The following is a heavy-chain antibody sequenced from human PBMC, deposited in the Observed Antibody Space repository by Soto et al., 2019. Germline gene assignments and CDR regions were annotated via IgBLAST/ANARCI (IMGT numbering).Heavy chain of an antibody. V-gene: IGHV1-2*04. Sequence: QVQLVQSGAEVKKLGASVKVSCKASGYTFTAYYIHWVRQAPGQGLEWVGWINPNSGDTNYAKRFQGWVTMTGDTSVSTAYMDLTRLRSEDTAVYYCARGGYTYGYGLDYWGQGTLVTVSS. CDR1: GYTFTAYY. CDR2: INPNSGDT. J-gene: IGHJ4*02. CDR3: ARGGYTYGYGLDY. D-gene: IGHD5-18*01.